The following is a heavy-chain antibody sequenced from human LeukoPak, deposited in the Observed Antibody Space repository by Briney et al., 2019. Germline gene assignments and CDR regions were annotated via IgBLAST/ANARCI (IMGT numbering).Heavy chain of an antibody. J-gene: IGHJ4*02. D-gene: IGHD4-17*01. V-gene: IGHV4-61*02. CDR1: GGSISSGRYY. CDR3: ARADDYGLYFDY. CDR2: IYTSGST. Sequence: SQTLSLTCTVSGGSISSGRYYWSWIRQPAGKGLEWIGRIYTSGSTQYNPSLKSRVTISLDTSKNQLSLKLSSVTAADTAVYYCARADDYGLYFDYWGQGTLVTVSS.